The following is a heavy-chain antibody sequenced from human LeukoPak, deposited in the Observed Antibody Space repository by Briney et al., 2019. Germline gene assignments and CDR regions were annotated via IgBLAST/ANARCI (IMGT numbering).Heavy chain of an antibody. V-gene: IGHV4-38-2*01. D-gene: IGHD3/OR15-3a*01. J-gene: IGHJ4*02. CDR1: TYSISSGYH. Sequence: SETLSLTCAVSTYSISSGYHWGWIRQPPGKGLEWIGNIYRSGSTYYNASLKSRVTISVDTSKNQFSLKLSSVTAADTAVYYCARVDWTLDYWGPGTLVTVSS. CDR3: ARVDWTLDY. CDR2: IYRSGST.